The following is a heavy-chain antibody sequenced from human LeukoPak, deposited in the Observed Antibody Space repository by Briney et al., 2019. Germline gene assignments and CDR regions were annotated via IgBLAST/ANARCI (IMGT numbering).Heavy chain of an antibody. J-gene: IGHJ6*03. V-gene: IGHV4-34*01. CDR3: ARDGVVVPAAKYYYYYMDV. CDR1: GGSFSGYY. Sequence: SETLSLTCAVYGGSFSGYYWSWIRQPPGKGLEWIGEINHSGSTNYNPSLKSRVTMSVDTSKNQFSLKLSSVTAADTAVYYCARDGVVVPAAKYYYYYMDVWGKGTTVTISS. D-gene: IGHD2-2*01. CDR2: INHSGST.